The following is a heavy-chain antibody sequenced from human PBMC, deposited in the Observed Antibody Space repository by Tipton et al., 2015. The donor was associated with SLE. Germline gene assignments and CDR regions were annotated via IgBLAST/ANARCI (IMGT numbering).Heavy chain of an antibody. CDR2: ISYDGSNK. Sequence: RSLRLSCAASGFTFSSYAMHWVRQAPGKGLEWVAVISYDGSNKYYADSVKGRFTISRDNSKNTLYLQMNSLRAEDTAVYYCASGVDRSSSDAFDIWGQGTMVTVSS. CDR1: GFTFSSYA. D-gene: IGHD6-13*01. V-gene: IGHV3-30-3*01. CDR3: ASGVDRSSSDAFDI. J-gene: IGHJ3*02.